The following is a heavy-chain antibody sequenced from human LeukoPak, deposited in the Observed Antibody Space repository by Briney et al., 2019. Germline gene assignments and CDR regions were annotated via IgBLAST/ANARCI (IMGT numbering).Heavy chain of an antibody. CDR1: GDSVSSNSAA. V-gene: IGHV6-1*01. Sequence: SQTLSLTCAISGDSVSSNSAAWNWIRQSPSRGLEWLGRTYYRSKWYNDYAVSVKSRITINPDTSKNQFSLKLSSVTAADTAVYYCARLRFNYGDAAFDYWGQGTLVTVSS. D-gene: IGHD4-17*01. CDR2: TYYRSKWYN. CDR3: ARLRFNYGDAAFDY. J-gene: IGHJ4*02.